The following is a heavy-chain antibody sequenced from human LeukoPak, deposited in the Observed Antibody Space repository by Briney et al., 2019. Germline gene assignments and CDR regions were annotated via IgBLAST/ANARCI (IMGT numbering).Heavy chain of an antibody. CDR2: INTRSSTI. CDR1: GFVFSDEN. V-gene: IGHV3-48*01. J-gene: IGHJ4*02. CDR3: ARDKSGRH. Sequence: GGSLRLSCAASGFVFSDENMNWVRQAPGKGLEWISHINTRSSTIYYADSVKGRFTSSRDNAKNSLYLQMNSLRAEDTAVYYCARDKSGRHWGQGTLVTVSS.